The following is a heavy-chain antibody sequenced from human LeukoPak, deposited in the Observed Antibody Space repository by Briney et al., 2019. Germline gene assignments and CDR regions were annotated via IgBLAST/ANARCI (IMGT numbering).Heavy chain of an antibody. CDR3: ARDRYYDSSGYFAYPRRSAFDI. CDR1: GFTFSDYY. D-gene: IGHD3-22*01. Sequence: PGGSLGLSCAASGFTFSDYYMSWIRQAPGKGLEWVSYISSSGSTIYYADSVKGRFTISRDNAKNSLYLQMNSLRAEDTAVYYCARDRYYDSSGYFAYPRRSAFDIWGQGTMVTVSP. V-gene: IGHV3-11*04. J-gene: IGHJ3*02. CDR2: ISSSGSTI.